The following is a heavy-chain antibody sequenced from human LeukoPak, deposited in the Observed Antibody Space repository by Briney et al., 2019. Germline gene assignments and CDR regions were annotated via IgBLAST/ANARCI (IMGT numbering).Heavy chain of an antibody. CDR1: GGSLSTDF. V-gene: IGHV4-59*12. CDR3: ARERTTPRWFDY. J-gene: IGHJ4*02. D-gene: IGHD1-14*01. Sequence: PSETLSLTCTVSGGSLSTDFWTWIRQPPGKGLGFIGYIYYSGSTNYNPSLKSRVTMSIDTSKNQFSLKLSSVTAADTAVYYCARERTTPRWFDYWGQGTLVTVSS. CDR2: IYYSGST.